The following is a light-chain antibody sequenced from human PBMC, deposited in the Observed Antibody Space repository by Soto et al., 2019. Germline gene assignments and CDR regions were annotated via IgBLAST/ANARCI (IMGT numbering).Light chain of an antibody. Sequence: DIQMTQSPSSLSASVGDRVTITCRASQSVSSYLNWYQQKQGKXXKXXIYAASSLQSGVPSRFSGSGSGTDGTITISSLQPEDGATYYGQQSYSTPRTFGQGTKVDIK. CDR3: QQSYSTPRT. V-gene: IGKV1-39*01. J-gene: IGKJ1*01. CDR1: QSVSSY. CDR2: AAS.